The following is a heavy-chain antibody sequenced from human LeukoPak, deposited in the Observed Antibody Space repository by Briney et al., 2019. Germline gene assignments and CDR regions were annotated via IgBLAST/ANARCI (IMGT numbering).Heavy chain of an antibody. Sequence: SVKVSCKASGGTFSSYAISWVRQAPGQGLEWMGGIIPIFGTANYAQKFQGRVTITADESTSTAYMELSSLRSEDTAVYYCARGSYCSSTSCYKDFDYRGQGTLVTVSS. CDR2: IIPIFGTA. CDR3: ARGSYCSSTSCYKDFDY. CDR1: GGTFSSYA. V-gene: IGHV1-69*13. J-gene: IGHJ4*02. D-gene: IGHD2-2*02.